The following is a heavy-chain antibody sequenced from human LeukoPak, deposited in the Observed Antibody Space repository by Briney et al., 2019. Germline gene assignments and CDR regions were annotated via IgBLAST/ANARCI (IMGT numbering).Heavy chain of an antibody. D-gene: IGHD5-24*01. J-gene: IGHJ4*02. V-gene: IGHV4-61*02. CDR3: ARDRGDGYNSGYFEY. Sequence: SQTQSLTCTVSSASISSGSYYWSWIRQPAGKGLEWIGRIYTSGSTTYNPSLKSRVTISVDTSKNQFSLKLSSVTAADTAVYFCARDRGDGYNSGYFEYWGQGTLVTVSS. CDR2: IYTSGST. CDR1: SASISSGSYY.